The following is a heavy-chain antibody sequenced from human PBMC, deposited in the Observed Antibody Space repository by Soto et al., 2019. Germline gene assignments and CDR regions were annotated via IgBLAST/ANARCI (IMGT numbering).Heavy chain of an antibody. CDR2: FDPEDGET. J-gene: IGHJ3*02. CDR3: ATVWGYCSGGSCYPRVFDI. V-gene: IGHV1-24*01. CDR1: GYTLTELY. Sequence: ASVKVSCKVSGYTLTELYMHWVRQAPGKGLEWMGGFDPEDGETIYAQKFQGRVTMTEDTSTDTAYMELSSLRSEDTAVYYCATVWGYCSGGSCYPRVFDIWGQGTMVSVSS. D-gene: IGHD2-15*01.